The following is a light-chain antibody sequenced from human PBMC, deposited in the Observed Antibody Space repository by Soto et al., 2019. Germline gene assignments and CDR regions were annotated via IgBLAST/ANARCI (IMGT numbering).Light chain of an antibody. V-gene: IGLV1-40*01. Sequence: QSVLTQPPSVSGAPGQRVTISCTGISSNIGAGYDVHWYQQLPGTAPKLLIYVNINRPSGVPDRFSGSKSGTSASLAITGLRAEDEADYYCQSYDSSLSRSVFGGGTKLTVL. J-gene: IGLJ2*01. CDR1: SSNIGAGYD. CDR2: VNI. CDR3: QSYDSSLSRSV.